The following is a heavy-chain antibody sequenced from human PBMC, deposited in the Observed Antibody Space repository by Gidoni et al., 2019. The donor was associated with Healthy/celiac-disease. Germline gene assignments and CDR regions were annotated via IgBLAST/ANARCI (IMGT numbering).Heavy chain of an antibody. CDR3: ARPVRYLGSYLWHAFDI. D-gene: IGHD1-26*01. Sequence: QLQLQESGPGLVKPSETLSLTCTVTGCSISSISYYWGWIRQPPGTGMEWFGSIYYSGSTYSNPSLKSRVTISVDTAKNQFSLKLSSVTAADTAVYYCARPVRYLGSYLWHAFDIWGQGTMVTVSS. V-gene: IGHV4-39*01. CDR1: GCSISSISYY. CDR2: IYYSGST. J-gene: IGHJ3*02.